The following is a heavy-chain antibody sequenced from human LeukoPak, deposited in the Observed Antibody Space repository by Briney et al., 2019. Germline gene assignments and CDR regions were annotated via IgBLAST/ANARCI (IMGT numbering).Heavy chain of an antibody. CDR1: GVSISSLF. J-gene: IGHJ3*02. CDR3: ARFSDFWSGYYRHDAFDI. V-gene: IGHV4-59*01. CDR2: IYHSGTT. D-gene: IGHD3-3*01. Sequence: PSETLSLTCNVSGVSISSLFWNWIRQPPGKGLEWSGYIYHSGTTKYNPSLKSRVTISIDTSKNQFSLRLSSVTAADTAVYYCARFSDFWSGYYRHDAFDIWGQGTTVTVSS.